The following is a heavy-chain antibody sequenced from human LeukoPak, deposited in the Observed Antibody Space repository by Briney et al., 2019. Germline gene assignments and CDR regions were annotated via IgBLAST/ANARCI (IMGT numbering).Heavy chain of an antibody. CDR2: IYYSGST. CDR3: ATCGGDCYGVAFDI. CDR1: GGSISSYY. D-gene: IGHD2-21*01. Sequence: PSETLSLTCTVSGGSISSYYWSWIRQPPGKGLEWIEYIYYSGSTNYNPSLKSRVTISVDTSKNQFSLKLSSVTAADTAVYYCATCGGDCYGVAFDIWGQGTMVTVSS. J-gene: IGHJ3*02. V-gene: IGHV4-59*01.